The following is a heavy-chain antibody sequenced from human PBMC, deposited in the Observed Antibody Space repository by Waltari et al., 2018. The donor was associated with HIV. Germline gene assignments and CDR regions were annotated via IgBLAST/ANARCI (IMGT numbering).Heavy chain of an antibody. CDR2: MNPNSGNT. V-gene: IGHV1-8*01. J-gene: IGHJ6*02. D-gene: IGHD2-2*01. CDR3: SRGLHCTATSCLLYHGMDV. CDR1: GYTFSNYD. Sequence: QVQLMQSGAEVKKPGASVKVPCKASGYTFSNYDINWVRKATGQGLEWMGWMNPNSGNTGYAQKFQGRVNMTRNSSIRTAYMELSSLRSDDTAVYYCSRGLHCTATSCLLYHGMDVWGQGTAVSVSS.